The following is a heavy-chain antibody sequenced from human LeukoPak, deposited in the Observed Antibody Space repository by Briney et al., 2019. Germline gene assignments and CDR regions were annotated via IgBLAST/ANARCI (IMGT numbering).Heavy chain of an antibody. CDR3: ARDRGNTYYYGSGSYSVGDY. CDR2: IYYSGST. D-gene: IGHD3-10*01. Sequence: PSETLFLTCTVSGGSISSSSYYWGWIRQPPGKGLEWIGSIYYSGSTYYNPSLKSRVTISVDTSKNQFSLKLSSVTAADTAVYYCARDRGNTYYYGSGSYSVGDYWGQGTLVTVSS. CDR1: GGSISSSSYY. V-gene: IGHV4-39*07. J-gene: IGHJ4*02.